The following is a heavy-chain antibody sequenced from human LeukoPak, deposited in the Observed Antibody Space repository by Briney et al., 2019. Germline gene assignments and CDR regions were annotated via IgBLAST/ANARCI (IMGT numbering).Heavy chain of an antibody. Sequence: SETLSLTCTVSGGSISSYYWSWIRQPPGKGLEWIGYIYYSGTTNYNPSLKSRVTISVDTSKNQFSLKLSSVTAADTAVYYCARQRLLWRHPDYWGQGTLVTVSS. V-gene: IGHV4-59*08. CDR1: GGSISSYY. J-gene: IGHJ4*02. D-gene: IGHD2-2*01. CDR2: IYYSGTT. CDR3: ARQRLLWRHPDY.